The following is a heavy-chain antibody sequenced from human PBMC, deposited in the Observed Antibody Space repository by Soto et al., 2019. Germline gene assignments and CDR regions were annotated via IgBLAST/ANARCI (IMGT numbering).Heavy chain of an antibody. Sequence: QLQESGPGLVRPSETLSLTCTVSGGSISSSSHYWGWIRQPPGKGLEWIGSIYYSGSTYSNPSLKSRVTISVDTSNNQYPPTLSAIAATATALYYASTHASIFMVSFDYWGRGTLV. D-gene: IGHD5-18*01. V-gene: IGHV4-39*01. CDR1: GGSISSSSHY. CDR3: STHASIFMVSFDY. CDR2: IYYSGST. J-gene: IGHJ4*02.